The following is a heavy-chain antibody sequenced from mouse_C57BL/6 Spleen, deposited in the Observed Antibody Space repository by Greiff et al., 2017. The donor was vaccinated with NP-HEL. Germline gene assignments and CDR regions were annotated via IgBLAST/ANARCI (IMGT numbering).Heavy chain of an antibody. CDR2: IYPGDGDT. CDR1: GYAFSSYW. D-gene: IGHD2-3*01. V-gene: IGHV1-80*01. CDR3: ARRIDGYYNAMDY. Sequence: QVQLQQSGAELVKPGASVKISCKASGYAFSSYWMNWVKQRPGKGLEWIGQIYPGDGDTNYNGKFKGKATLTADKSSSTAYMQLSSLTSEDSAVYFCARRIDGYYNAMDYWGQGTSVTVSS. J-gene: IGHJ4*01.